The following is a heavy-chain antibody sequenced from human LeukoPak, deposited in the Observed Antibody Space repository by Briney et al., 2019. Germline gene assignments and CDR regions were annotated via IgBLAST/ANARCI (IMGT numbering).Heavy chain of an antibody. D-gene: IGHD3-10*02. Sequence: GSLSLSCAASGFTFGSYGMHWVRQAPGKGLEWVALISYDGSSKYYADSVKGRFTISRDNSKSTLNLQMNSLRAGDTAVYYCARMFVSYAMDVWGEGTTVTVSS. CDR3: ARMFVSYAMDV. V-gene: IGHV3-30*03. CDR1: GFTFGSYG. CDR2: ISYDGSSK. J-gene: IGHJ6*04.